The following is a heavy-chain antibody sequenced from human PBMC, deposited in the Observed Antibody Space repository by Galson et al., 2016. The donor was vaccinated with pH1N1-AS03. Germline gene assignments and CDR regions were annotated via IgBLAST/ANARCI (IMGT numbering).Heavy chain of an antibody. D-gene: IGHD2-2*01. CDR2: ISAYNGNT. J-gene: IGHJ4*02. V-gene: IGHV1-18*01. CDR1: GYTFTSYG. Sequence: SVKVSCKASGYTFTSYGISWVRQAPGQGLEWMGWISAYNGNTNYAQKLQGRVPMTTETSTSPAYMELRSLRSDDTAVYYCARVQYQLLPSDYWGQGTLVTVSS. CDR3: ARVQYQLLPSDY.